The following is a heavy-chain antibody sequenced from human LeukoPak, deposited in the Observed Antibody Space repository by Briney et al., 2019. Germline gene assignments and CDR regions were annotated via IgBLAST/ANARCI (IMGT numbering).Heavy chain of an antibody. CDR2: IYSANRT. CDR1: GFTVSNNY. V-gene: IGHV3-66*01. J-gene: IGHJ4*02. Sequence: GGSLRLSCAASGFTVSNNYMSWVRQAPGKGLEWVSVIYSANRTSYADSVKGRFTISRDSSKNMLCLQMNSLRAEDTAVYYCARSPPWAPLDYWGQGTLVTVSS. CDR3: ARSPPWAPLDY.